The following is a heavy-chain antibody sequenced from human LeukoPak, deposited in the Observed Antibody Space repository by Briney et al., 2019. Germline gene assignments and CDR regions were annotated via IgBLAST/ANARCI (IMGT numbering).Heavy chain of an antibody. CDR3: ARDPRYYYGSVGGVSGYYYYYMDV. Sequence: SETLSLTCTVSGGSISSGSYYWSWIRQPAGKVLEWIGRIYTSGSTNFNPSLKSRVTISVDTSKNQFSLKLSSVTAADTAVYYCARDPRYYYGSVGGVSGYYYYYMDVWGKGTTVTVSS. CDR2: IYTSGST. V-gene: IGHV4-61*02. CDR1: GGSISSGSYY. J-gene: IGHJ6*03. D-gene: IGHD3-10*01.